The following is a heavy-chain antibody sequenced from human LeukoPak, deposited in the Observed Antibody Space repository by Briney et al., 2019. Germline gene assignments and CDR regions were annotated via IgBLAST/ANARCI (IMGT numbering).Heavy chain of an antibody. Sequence: SQTLSLTCTVSGGSISSGGYYWSWIRQHPGKGLEWIGYIYYSGSTYYNPSLKSRVTISVDTSKNQFSLKLSSVTAADTAVYCCARDYCYYDSSGYLDYWGQGTLVTVSS. CDR1: GGSISSGGYY. CDR3: ARDYCYYDSSGYLDY. V-gene: IGHV4-31*03. CDR2: IYYSGST. J-gene: IGHJ4*02. D-gene: IGHD3-22*01.